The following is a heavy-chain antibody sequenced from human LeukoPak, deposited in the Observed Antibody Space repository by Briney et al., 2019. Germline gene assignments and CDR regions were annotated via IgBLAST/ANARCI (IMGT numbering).Heavy chain of an antibody. CDR2: ISSSSSYI. V-gene: IGHV3-21*01. CDR3: ARDGDYSNYAFDY. D-gene: IGHD4-11*01. J-gene: IGHJ4*02. CDR1: GFTFSTYR. Sequence: GGSLRLSCAASGFTFSTYRMNRVRQAPGKGLEWVSSISSSSSYIYYADSVKGRFTISRDNAKNSLYLQMNSLRAEDTAVYYCARDGDYSNYAFDYWGQGTLVTVSS.